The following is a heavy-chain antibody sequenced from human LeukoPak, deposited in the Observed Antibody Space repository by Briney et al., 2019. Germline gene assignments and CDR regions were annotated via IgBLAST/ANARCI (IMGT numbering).Heavy chain of an antibody. CDR2: IIPILGTA. D-gene: IGHD3-16*01. J-gene: IGHJ6*02. Sequence: GASVKVSCKASGGTFSSYAISWVRQAPGQGLEWMGGIIPILGTANCAQKFQGRVTITADESTSTAYMELSSLRSEDTAVYYCASLRNGMDVWGQGTTVTVSS. V-gene: IGHV1-69*13. CDR3: ASLRNGMDV. CDR1: GGTFSSYA.